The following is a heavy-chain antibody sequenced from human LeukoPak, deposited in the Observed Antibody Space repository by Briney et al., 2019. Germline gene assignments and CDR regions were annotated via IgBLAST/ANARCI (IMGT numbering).Heavy chain of an antibody. CDR3: ARGGTENSGNWFDP. CDR1: GGSISSGGYY. CDR2: IYYSGST. V-gene: IGHV4-31*03. J-gene: IGHJ5*02. D-gene: IGHD3-16*01. Sequence: PSETLSLTCTVSGGSISSGGYYWSWIRQHPGKGLEWIGYIYYSGSTYYNPSLKSRVTISVDTSKNQFSLKLSSVTAADTAVYYCARGGTENSGNWFDPWGQGTLVTVSS.